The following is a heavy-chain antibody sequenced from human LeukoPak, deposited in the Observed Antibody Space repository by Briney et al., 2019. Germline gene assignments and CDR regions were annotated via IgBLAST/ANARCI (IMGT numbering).Heavy chain of an antibody. CDR2: IYYSGST. CDR1: GGSISSGGYY. D-gene: IGHD2-15*01. CDR3: ARGVVKSRTNKYGGNDY. V-gene: IGHV4-31*03. Sequence: NASETLSLTCTVSGGSISSGGYYWSWIRQHPGKGLEWIGYIYYSGSTYYNPSLKSRVTISVDTSKNQFSLKLSSVTAADTAVYYCARGVVKSRTNKYGGNDYWGQGTLVTVSS. J-gene: IGHJ4*02.